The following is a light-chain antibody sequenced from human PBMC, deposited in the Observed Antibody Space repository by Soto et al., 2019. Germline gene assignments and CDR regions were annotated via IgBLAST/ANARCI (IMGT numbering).Light chain of an antibody. V-gene: IGKV3-20*01. J-gene: IGKJ1*01. CDR1: QSVSSSY. CDR2: GAS. Sequence: EIVLTQSPGTLSLSPGERATLSCRASQSVSSSYLAWYQQKPGQAPRLLIYGASSRATGIPDRFSGRGSGTDFPLTISRLEPEDFAVYYCQQYGSSPWMFGQGTKVEIK. CDR3: QQYGSSPWM.